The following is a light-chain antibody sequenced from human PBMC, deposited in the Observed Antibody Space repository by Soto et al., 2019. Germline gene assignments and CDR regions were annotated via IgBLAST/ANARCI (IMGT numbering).Light chain of an antibody. CDR3: QQYGRSPWT. Sequence: EIVMTQSPATLSVSPGERATLSCRASRSVSINVAWYQQGPGQPPRLLISAASTRATGTPARFSGSGSGTEFTLTISSLQSEDFAVYYCQQYGRSPWTFGQGTKVDIK. CDR1: RSVSIN. V-gene: IGKV3-15*01. CDR2: AAS. J-gene: IGKJ1*01.